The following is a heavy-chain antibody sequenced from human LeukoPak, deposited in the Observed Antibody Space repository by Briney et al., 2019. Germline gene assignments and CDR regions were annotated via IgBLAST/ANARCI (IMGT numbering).Heavy chain of an antibody. Sequence: GESLKISCKGSGYNFPTYWIGWVRQMPGKGLEWMGFIYPGDSDTKYSPSFQGQVSISVDESVSTASLQWSSLKASDTAMYYCVRTYDRSGHYYPDYWGQGTLVTVSS. V-gene: IGHV5-51*01. D-gene: IGHD3-22*01. CDR2: IYPGDSDT. CDR3: VRTYDRSGHYYPDY. J-gene: IGHJ4*02. CDR1: GYNFPTYW.